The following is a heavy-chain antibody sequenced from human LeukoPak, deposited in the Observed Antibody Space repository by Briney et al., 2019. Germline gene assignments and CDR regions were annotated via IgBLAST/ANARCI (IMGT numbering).Heavy chain of an antibody. CDR3: ARARDGYNRGFHWYFDL. J-gene: IGHJ2*01. CDR2: IYYSGST. Sequence: SETLSLTCTVSGGSISSSSYYWGWIRQPPGKGLEWIGSIYYSGSTYYNPSLKSRVTISVDTSKNQFSLKLSSVTAADTAVYYCARARDGYNRGFHWYFDLWGRGTLVTVSS. D-gene: IGHD5-24*01. V-gene: IGHV4-39*07. CDR1: GGSISSSSYY.